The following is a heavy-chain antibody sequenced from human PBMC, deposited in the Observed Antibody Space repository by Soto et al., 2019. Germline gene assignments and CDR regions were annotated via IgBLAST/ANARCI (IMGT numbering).Heavy chain of an antibody. J-gene: IGHJ4*02. CDR2: IYYSGST. D-gene: IGHD3-10*01. V-gene: IGHV4-30-4*01. CDR1: GGSISSGDYY. CDR3: ARVGGFGATTIDY. Sequence: QVQLQESGPGLVKPSQTLSLTCTVSGGSISSGDYYWRWIRQPPGQGLEWIGYIYYSGSTYYNPSLKSRVTISVDTSTNQFSLKLSSVTAADTAVYYCARVGGFGATTIDYWGQGTLVTVSS.